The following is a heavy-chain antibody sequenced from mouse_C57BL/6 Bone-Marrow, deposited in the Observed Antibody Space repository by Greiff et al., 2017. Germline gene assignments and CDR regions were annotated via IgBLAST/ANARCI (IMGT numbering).Heavy chain of an antibody. J-gene: IGHJ4*01. CDR2: ISNVAYSM. CDR1: GFTFSDYG. Sequence: VQLVESGGGLVQPGGSLKLSCAASGFTFSDYGMAWVRQAPRKGLEWVAFISNVAYSMYYADTVTGRFTITRDNAKNTLYLEVSSLRSEDTAGDTGARHGGNTYAMDYWGQGTSVTVSS. CDR3: ARHGGNTYAMDY. D-gene: IGHD2-1*01. V-gene: IGHV5-15*01.